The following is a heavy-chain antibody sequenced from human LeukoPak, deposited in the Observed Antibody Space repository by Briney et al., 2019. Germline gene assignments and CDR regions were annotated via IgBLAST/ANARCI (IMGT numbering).Heavy chain of an antibody. CDR1: GFTFSSYG. CDR3: AKKLMDY. D-gene: IGHD4-23*01. V-gene: IGHV3-30*18. CDR2: ISYDGSNK. Sequence: PGGSLRLSCAASGFTFSSYGMLWVRQAPGKGLEWVAVISYDGSNKYYADSVKGRFTISRDNSKNTLYLQMNSLRTEDTAVYYCAKKLMDYWGQGTLVTVSS. J-gene: IGHJ4*02.